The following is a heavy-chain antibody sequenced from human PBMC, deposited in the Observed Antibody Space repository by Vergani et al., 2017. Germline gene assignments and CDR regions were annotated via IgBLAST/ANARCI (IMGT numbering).Heavy chain of an antibody. V-gene: IGHV4-34*01. D-gene: IGHD4-11*01. CDR3: ARVNTETNGHLYYYYYMDV. CDR1: GGSFTSYH. J-gene: IGHJ6*03. CDR2: IDHTGRP. Sequence: QVQLQQWGGGLLKPSETLSLTCVVNGGSFTSYHWTWIRQSPGEGLEWVGDIDHTGRPDYNPSLKGRLTMSVDKSRNQFSLTLNSVTATDTAIYVCARVNTETNGHLYYYYYMDVWGQGTAVTVS.